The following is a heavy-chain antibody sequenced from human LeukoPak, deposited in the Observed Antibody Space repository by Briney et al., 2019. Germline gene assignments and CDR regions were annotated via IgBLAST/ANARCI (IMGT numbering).Heavy chain of an antibody. CDR2: TYYRSKWYN. J-gene: IGHJ4*02. CDR1: GDSVSSSTDA. V-gene: IGHV6-1*01. D-gene: IGHD1-14*01. CDR3: ARGANRVFDY. Sequence: SQTLSLTCAISGDSVSSSTDAWNWIRQSPSRGLEWLGRTYYRSKWYNDYAVSVESRITINPDTSKNQFSLQLNFVTPEDTAVYYCARGANRVFDYWGQGTLVTVSS.